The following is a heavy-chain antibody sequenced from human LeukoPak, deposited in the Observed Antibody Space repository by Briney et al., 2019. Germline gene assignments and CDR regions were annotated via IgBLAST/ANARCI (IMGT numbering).Heavy chain of an antibody. CDR1: GGSFSGYY. CDR2: INHSGST. J-gene: IGHJ4*02. V-gene: IGHV4-34*01. D-gene: IGHD6-13*01. CDR3: ARDLGSSWSYTTASFDY. Sequence: PSETLSLTCAVYGGSFSGYYWSWIRQPPGKGLEWIGEINHSGSTNYNPSLKSRVTISVDKSKNQFSLKLSSVTAADTAVYYCARDLGSSWSYTTASFDYWGQGTLVTVSS.